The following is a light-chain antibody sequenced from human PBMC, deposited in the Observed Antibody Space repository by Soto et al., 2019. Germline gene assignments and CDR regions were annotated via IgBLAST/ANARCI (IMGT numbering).Light chain of an antibody. CDR3: QQYGSSPA. CDR1: QSVSSSY. Sequence: EIVLTQSPGTLSLSPGERATLSCRASQSVSSSYLAWYHQKPCQAPRLLIYGASSRATGIPDRFSGSGSGTDFTLTISRLEPEDFAVYYCQQYGSSPAFGGGTKVEIK. CDR2: GAS. J-gene: IGKJ4*01. V-gene: IGKV3-20*01.